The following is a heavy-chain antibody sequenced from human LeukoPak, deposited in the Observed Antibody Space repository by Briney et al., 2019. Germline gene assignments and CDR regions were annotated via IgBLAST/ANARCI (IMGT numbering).Heavy chain of an antibody. Sequence: GGSLRLSCAASGFPLSRYSMNWVRQTPGKGLEWVSSISSTTTYTYYGDSVRGRFTVSRDSSLYLQMNSLSVDDTGVYYCARTSFCSSRSCFVGFGLDLWGQGTTVIVS. CDR2: ISSTTTYT. CDR1: GFPLSRYS. D-gene: IGHD2-21*01. CDR3: ARTSFCSSRSCFVGFGLDL. J-gene: IGHJ6*02. V-gene: IGHV3-21*01.